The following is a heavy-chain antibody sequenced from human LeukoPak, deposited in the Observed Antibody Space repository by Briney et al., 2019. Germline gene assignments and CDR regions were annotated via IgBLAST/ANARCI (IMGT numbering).Heavy chain of an antibody. V-gene: IGHV4-39*01. J-gene: IGHJ4*02. D-gene: IGHD1-7*01. CDR3: ARHHVGGTYYFDY. CDR1: GGSISSSSYY. CDR2: IYYSGST. Sequence: PSETLSLTCTVSGGSISSSSYYWGWIRQPPGKGLEWIGSIYYSGSTYYNPSLKSRVTISVDTSKDQFSLKLSSVTAADTAVYYCARHHVGGTYYFDYWGQGTLVTVSS.